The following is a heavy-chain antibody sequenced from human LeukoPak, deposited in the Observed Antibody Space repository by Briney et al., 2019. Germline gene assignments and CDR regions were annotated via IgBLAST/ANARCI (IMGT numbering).Heavy chain of an antibody. J-gene: IGHJ5*02. CDR3: ASWSGYYSGWFDP. Sequence: SETLSLTCTVSGGSISSSSYYWGWIRQPPGKGLEWIGRIYYSGSTYYNPSLKSRVTISVDTSKNQFSLKLSSVTAADTAVYYCASWSGYYSGWFDPWGQGTLVTVSS. D-gene: IGHD3-3*01. V-gene: IGHV4-39*01. CDR2: IYYSGST. CDR1: GGSISSSSYY.